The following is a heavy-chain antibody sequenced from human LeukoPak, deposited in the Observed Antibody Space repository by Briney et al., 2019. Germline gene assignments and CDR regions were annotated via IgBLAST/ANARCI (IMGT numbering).Heavy chain of an antibody. Sequence: GRSLRLSCAASGFTFSSYGMHWVRQAPGKGLEWVAVISYDGSNKYYADSVKGRFTISRDNSKNTLYLRMNSLRAEDTAVYYCAKEQVAGHFDYWGQGTLVTVSS. D-gene: IGHD6-19*01. V-gene: IGHV3-30*18. CDR3: AKEQVAGHFDY. J-gene: IGHJ4*02. CDR1: GFTFSSYG. CDR2: ISYDGSNK.